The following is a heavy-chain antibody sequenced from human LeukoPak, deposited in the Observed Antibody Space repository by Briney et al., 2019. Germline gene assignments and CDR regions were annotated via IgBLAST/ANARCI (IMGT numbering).Heavy chain of an antibody. D-gene: IGHD3-10*01. V-gene: IGHV1-46*01. CDR2: INPSGGST. J-gene: IGHJ4*02. Sequence: ASVKVSCKASGYTFTSYYMHWVRQASGQGLEWMGIINPSGGSTSYAQKFQGRVTMTRDTSTSTVYMELSSLRSEDTAVYYCARVGFGDLIDYWGQGTLVTVSS. CDR1: GYTFTSYY. CDR3: ARVGFGDLIDY.